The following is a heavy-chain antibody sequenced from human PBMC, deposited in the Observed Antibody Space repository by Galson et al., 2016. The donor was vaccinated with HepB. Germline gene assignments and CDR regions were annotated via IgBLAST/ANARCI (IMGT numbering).Heavy chain of an antibody. Sequence: SVKVSCKASGGALSSYAIGWVRQAPGQGLEWMGGIIPILGIANYAQKFQGRVTITADKSTSTAYMELSSLRSEDTAIYYCARAITMIVGVRGGFDYGGQGTLVTVSS. CDR1: GGALSSYA. D-gene: IGHD3-22*01. J-gene: IGHJ4*02. V-gene: IGHV1-69*10. CDR2: IIPILGIA. CDR3: ARAITMIVGVRGGFDY.